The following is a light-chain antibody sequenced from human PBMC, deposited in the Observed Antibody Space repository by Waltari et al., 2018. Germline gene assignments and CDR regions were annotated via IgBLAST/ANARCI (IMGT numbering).Light chain of an antibody. CDR2: ANN. J-gene: IGLJ2*01. Sequence: QSVLTQPPSVSGAPGQRVAIPCTGRSSNIGSRFDVHWYQQVPGTVPKLLIYANNYRPSGVPGRFSGSKSGTSASLAIAGLQAEDEADYYCQSYDSSLSAWVFGGGTKLTVL. V-gene: IGLV1-40*01. CDR3: QSYDSSLSAWV. CDR1: SSNIGSRFD.